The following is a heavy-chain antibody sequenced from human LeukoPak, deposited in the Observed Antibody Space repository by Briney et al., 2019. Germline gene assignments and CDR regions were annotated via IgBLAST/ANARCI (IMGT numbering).Heavy chain of an antibody. CDR1: GFTFSSYA. J-gene: IGHJ5*02. CDR3: AKDAVDYEGVNWFDP. CDR2: ISGSGGST. Sequence: GSLRLSCVAPGFTFSSYAMSWVRQAPGKGLEWVSAISGSGGSTYYADSVKGRFTISRDNSKNTLYLQMNSLRAEDTAVYYCAKDAVDYEGVNWFDPWGQGTLVTVSS. V-gene: IGHV3-23*01. D-gene: IGHD3-16*01.